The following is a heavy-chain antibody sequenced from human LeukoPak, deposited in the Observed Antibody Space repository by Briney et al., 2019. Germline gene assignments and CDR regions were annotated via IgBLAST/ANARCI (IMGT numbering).Heavy chain of an antibody. CDR3: ARESEGLDAFDI. J-gene: IGHJ3*02. CDR2: INPSGGST. CDR1: GYTFTSYY. V-gene: IGHV1-46*01. Sequence: ASVKVSCKASGYTFTSYYMHWVRQAPGQGLEWMGIINPSGGSTSYAQKFQGRVTMTRDMSTSTVYMELSSLRSEDTAVYYCARESEGLDAFDIWGQGTMATVSS.